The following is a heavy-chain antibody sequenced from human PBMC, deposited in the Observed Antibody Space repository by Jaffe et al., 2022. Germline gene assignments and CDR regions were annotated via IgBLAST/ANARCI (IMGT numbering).Heavy chain of an antibody. Sequence: QVQLVESGGGVVQPGRSLRLSCAASGFTFSSYGMHWVRQAPGKGLEWVAVISYDGSNKYYADSVKGRFTISRDNSKNTLYLQMNSLRAEDTAVYYCAKDAFGRGSTTVTNWFDPWGQGTLVTVSS. CDR3: AKDAFGRGSTTVTNWFDP. J-gene: IGHJ5*02. D-gene: IGHD4-17*01. CDR1: GFTFSSYG. CDR2: ISYDGSNK. V-gene: IGHV3-30*18.